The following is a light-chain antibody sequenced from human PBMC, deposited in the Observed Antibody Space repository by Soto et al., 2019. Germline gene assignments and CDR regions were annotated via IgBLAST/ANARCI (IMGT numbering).Light chain of an antibody. V-gene: IGKV3-11*01. J-gene: IGKJ5*01. CDR2: DAS. CDR1: QSVNSN. CDR3: QQRSNWPL. Sequence: EVVLTQSPGTLSLSPGERATLSCRASQSVNSNSLAWYQQKPGQAPRLLIYDASNRATGIPARFSGSGSGTDFTLTISSLEPEDFAVYYCQQRSNWPLFGQGTRLEIK.